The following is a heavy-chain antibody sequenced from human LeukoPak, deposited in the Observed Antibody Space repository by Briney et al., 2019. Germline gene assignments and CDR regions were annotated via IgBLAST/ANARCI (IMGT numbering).Heavy chain of an antibody. CDR1: GGSISSYY. CDR2: IYTSGST. J-gene: IGHJ5*02. D-gene: IGHD4-17*01. CDR3: AREDAVTAAGWFDP. V-gene: IGHV4-4*07. Sequence: SETLSLTCTVSGGSISSYYWSWIRQPAGKGLEWIGRIYTSGSTNYNPSLKSRVTMSVDTSKNQFSLKLSSVTAADTAVYYCAREDAVTAAGWFDPWGQGTLVTVSS.